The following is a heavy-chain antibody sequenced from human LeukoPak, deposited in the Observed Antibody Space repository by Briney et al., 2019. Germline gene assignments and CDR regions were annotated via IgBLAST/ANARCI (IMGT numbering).Heavy chain of an antibody. CDR1: GYTFTNYG. D-gene: IGHD5-18*01. CDR3: ARYSDGLYYFDS. Sequence: GASVKVSCKASGYTFTNYGISWVRQAPGQGLEWMGWISDYNGITNYAQTFQGRVTMTTETSTSTAYMELRSLRSEDTGVYYCARYSDGLYYFDSWGQGTLVTVSS. CDR2: ISDYNGIT. V-gene: IGHV1-18*01. J-gene: IGHJ4*02.